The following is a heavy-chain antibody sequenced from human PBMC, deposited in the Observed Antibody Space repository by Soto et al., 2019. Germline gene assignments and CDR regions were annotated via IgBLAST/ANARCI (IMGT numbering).Heavy chain of an antibody. CDR1: GGTFSSYA. Sequence: QVQLVQSGAEVKKPGSSVKISCKASGGTFSSYAISWVRQAPGQGLEWMGGIIPIFGTANYAQKFQGRVTITADQSTSTDYMELSSLRSEDTAVYYCARGSYYDILTGYRNWFDPCGQGTLVTVSS. D-gene: IGHD3-9*01. CDR3: ARGSYYDILTGYRNWFDP. CDR2: IIPIFGTA. V-gene: IGHV1-69*01. J-gene: IGHJ5*02.